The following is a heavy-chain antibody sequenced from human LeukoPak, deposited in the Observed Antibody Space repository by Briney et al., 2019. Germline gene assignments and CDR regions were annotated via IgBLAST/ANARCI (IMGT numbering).Heavy chain of an antibody. CDR2: IVVGSGNT. CDR3: AAAALEAGTSYYYYMDV. V-gene: IGHV1-58*02. CDR1: GFTFTSSA. J-gene: IGHJ6*03. D-gene: IGHD6-19*01. Sequence: ASVKVSCKASGFTFTSSAMQWVRQARGQRLEWIGWIVVGSGNTNYAQKFQERVTITRDMSTSTAYMELSSLRSEDAAVYYCAAAALEAGTSYYYYMDVWGKGTTVTVSS.